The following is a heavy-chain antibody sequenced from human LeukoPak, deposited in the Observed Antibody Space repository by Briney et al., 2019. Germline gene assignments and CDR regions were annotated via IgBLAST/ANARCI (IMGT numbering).Heavy chain of an antibody. V-gene: IGHV4-59*01. D-gene: IGHD5-24*01. CDR2: IYFTGST. CDR1: GGSLSNYY. Sequence: SETLSLTCTVSGGSLSNYYWNWIRQPPGKGLEWIGYIYFTGSTNYNPSLKSRVTISLDTSKNQFSLKLSSVTAADTAIYYCARGRWLQFSDWGPGTLVTVSS. J-gene: IGHJ4*02. CDR3: ARGRWLQFSD.